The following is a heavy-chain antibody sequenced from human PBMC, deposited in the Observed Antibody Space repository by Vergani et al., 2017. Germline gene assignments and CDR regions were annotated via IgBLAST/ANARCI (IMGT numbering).Heavy chain of an antibody. V-gene: IGHV4-38-2*01. Sequence: QVQMKVSGPGQVTPSETLSLMCAVSGYSINLGYYWGFIRQSPEKGLEWIGSIYQTGETFYNPSLKSRVTISVDTSKNQFSLKLTSVTASDTAVYYCARRVYYGSGSYYEWGQGTLVIVSS. CDR3: ARRVYYGSGSYYE. CDR2: IYQTGET. D-gene: IGHD3-10*01. J-gene: IGHJ4*02. CDR1: GYSINLGYY.